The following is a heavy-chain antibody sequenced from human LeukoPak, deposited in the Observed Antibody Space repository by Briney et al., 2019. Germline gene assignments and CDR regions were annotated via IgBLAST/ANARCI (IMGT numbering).Heavy chain of an antibody. V-gene: IGHV4-39*01. Sequence: SETLSLTCTVSGVSISSSAYYWHWIGQSPGKGVELIGNFYYGGTTHLSPSLRSRVTIPVDVSNNQISLKLTCVSGADTAVYYCARRSITMVRVAQESWGQGTLVNVSS. CDR1: GVSISSSAYY. CDR3: ARRSITMVRVAQES. CDR2: FYYGGTT. D-gene: IGHD3-10*01. J-gene: IGHJ4*02.